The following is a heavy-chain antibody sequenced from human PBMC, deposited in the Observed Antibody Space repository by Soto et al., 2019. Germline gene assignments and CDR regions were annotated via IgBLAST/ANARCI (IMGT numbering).Heavy chain of an antibody. D-gene: IGHD2-15*01. J-gene: IGHJ3*02. CDR2: IYYSGST. CDR1: GGSISSGGYY. CDR3: ARDALGYCSGGSCSNAFGI. Sequence: TLSLTCTVSGGSISSGGYYWSWIRQHPGKGLEWIGYIYYSGSTYYNPSLKSRVTISVDTSKNQFSLKLSSVTAADTAVYYCARDALGYCSGGSCSNAFGIWGQGTMVTV. V-gene: IGHV4-31*03.